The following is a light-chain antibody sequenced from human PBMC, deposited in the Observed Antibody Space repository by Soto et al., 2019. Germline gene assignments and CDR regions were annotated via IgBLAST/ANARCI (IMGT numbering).Light chain of an antibody. V-gene: IGKV1-5*03. Sequence: DIQMTQSSSTLSASVGDRVTITCRASQSISSWLAWYQQKPGKAPKLLIYKASSLESGVPSRFSGSGSGTEFTLTISSLQPDPFATYYCQQYNSYPWTFGQGTKVDIK. CDR1: QSISSW. CDR3: QQYNSYPWT. J-gene: IGKJ1*01. CDR2: KAS.